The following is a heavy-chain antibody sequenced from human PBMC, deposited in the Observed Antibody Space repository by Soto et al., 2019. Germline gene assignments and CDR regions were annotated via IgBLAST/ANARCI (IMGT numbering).Heavy chain of an antibody. CDR3: AKDSTRRRWYYFDY. CDR2: ISYDGSNK. Sequence: QVQLVESGGGVVQPGRSLRLSCAASGFTFSSYGMHWVRQAPGKGLEWVAVISYDGSNKYYADSVKGRFTVSRDNSKNMLYLQMNSLRAEDTAVYYWAKDSTRRRWYYFDYWGQGTLVTVSS. V-gene: IGHV3-30*18. D-gene: IGHD2-2*01. CDR1: GFTFSSYG. J-gene: IGHJ4*02.